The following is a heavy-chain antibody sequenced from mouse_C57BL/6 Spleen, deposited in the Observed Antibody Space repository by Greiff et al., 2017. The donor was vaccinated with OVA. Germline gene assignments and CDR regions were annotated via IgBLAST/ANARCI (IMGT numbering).Heavy chain of an antibody. CDR2: IYPGDGDT. CDR3: AAQATWFAY. CDR1: GYAFSSSW. Sequence: QVQLKQSGPELVKPGASVKISCKASGYAFSSSWMNWVKQRPGKGLEWIGRIYPGDGDTNYNGKFKGKATLTADKSSSTAYMQLSSLTSEDSAVYFCAAQATWFAYWGQGTLVTVSA. D-gene: IGHD3-2*02. J-gene: IGHJ3*01. V-gene: IGHV1-82*01.